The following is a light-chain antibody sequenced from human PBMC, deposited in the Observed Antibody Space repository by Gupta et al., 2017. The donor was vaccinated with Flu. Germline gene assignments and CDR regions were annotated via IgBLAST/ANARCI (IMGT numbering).Light chain of an antibody. CDR1: SLRNSY. J-gene: IGLJ2*01. Sequence: SLLPQGPALSVALGQTVRITCQGDSLRNSYASWYQQKPGQAPVLVSYAKNIRPSGIPDRFSGASAGNTGSLIIPGAQAEDEAEYECNSTDNTNNHHVVFGGGTKLTVL. CDR2: AKN. V-gene: IGLV3-19*01. CDR3: NSTDNTNNHHVV.